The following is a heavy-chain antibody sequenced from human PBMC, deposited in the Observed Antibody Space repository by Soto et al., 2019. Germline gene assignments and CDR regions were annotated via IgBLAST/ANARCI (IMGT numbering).Heavy chain of an antibody. CDR3: ATFVGATTVTRGSPRDY. V-gene: IGHV4-34*01. J-gene: IGHJ4*02. Sequence: VQLQQWGAGLLKPSETLSLTCAVYGGSFSGYHWSWFRQPPGKGLEWIGEINPSGSINYNPSLKSRGTISVDTSKNQSSLTLSSVTAAGTAVYCCATFVGATTVTRGSPRDYWGQGNLVTVPS. CDR1: GGSFSGYH. CDR2: INPSGSI. D-gene: IGHD4-4*01.